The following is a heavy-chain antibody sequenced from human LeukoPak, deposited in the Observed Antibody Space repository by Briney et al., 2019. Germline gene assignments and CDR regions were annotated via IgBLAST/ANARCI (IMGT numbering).Heavy chain of an antibody. V-gene: IGHV4-39*07. J-gene: IGHJ5*02. Sequence: KPSETLSLTCTVSGGSISSSSYYWGWIRQPPGKGLEWIGSIYYGGSTYYNPSLKSRVTISVDTSKNQFSLKLSSVTAADTAVYYCARDCRPWELLTTLGFDPWGQGTLVTVSS. CDR3: ARDCRPWELLTTLGFDP. CDR2: IYYGGST. D-gene: IGHD1-26*01. CDR1: GGSISSSSYY.